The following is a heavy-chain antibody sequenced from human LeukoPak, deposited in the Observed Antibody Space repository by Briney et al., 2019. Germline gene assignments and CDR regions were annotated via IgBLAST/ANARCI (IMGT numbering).Heavy chain of an antibody. CDR1: GFTFSSYE. CDR3: ARGAYSGSYYVFDY. V-gene: IGHV3-48*03. J-gene: IGHJ4*02. D-gene: IGHD1-26*01. CDR2: ISSSGSTI. Sequence: GGSLRLSCAASGFTFSSYEMNWVRQAPGKGLEWVSYISSSGSTIYYADSVKGRFTISRDSAKNSLYLQMNSLRAEDTAVYYCARGAYSGSYYVFDYWGQGTLVTVSS.